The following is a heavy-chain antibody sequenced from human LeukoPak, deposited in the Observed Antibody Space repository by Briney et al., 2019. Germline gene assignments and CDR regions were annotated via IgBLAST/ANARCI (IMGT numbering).Heavy chain of an antibody. CDR1: GGSISSGDYY. V-gene: IGHV4-30-4*01. CDR2: IYYSGST. Sequence: PSETLSLTCTVSGGSISSGDYYWSWIRQPPGKGLEWIGYIYYSGSTYYNPSLKSRVTISVDTSKNQFSLKLSSVTAADTAVYYCARDLAPHYGDHRLDYWGQGTLVTVSS. J-gene: IGHJ4*02. CDR3: ARDLAPHYGDHRLDY. D-gene: IGHD4-17*01.